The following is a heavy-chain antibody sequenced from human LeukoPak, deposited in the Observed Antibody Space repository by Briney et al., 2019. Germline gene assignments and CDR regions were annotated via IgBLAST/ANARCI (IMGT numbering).Heavy chain of an antibody. J-gene: IGHJ4*02. D-gene: IGHD4-11*01. CDR2: IWSDGTNQ. CDR3: AKDAQRGLDYSNSLEQ. V-gene: IGHV3-33*06. CDR1: GFTFSHYG. Sequence: GGSMRLSCEASGFTFSHYGTHWVRQAPGKGLEWVADIWSDGTNQYYADSVKGRFTISRDDFRKTLSLQMNSLRAEDTAVYYCAKDAQRGLDYSNSLEQWGQGSLVTVSS.